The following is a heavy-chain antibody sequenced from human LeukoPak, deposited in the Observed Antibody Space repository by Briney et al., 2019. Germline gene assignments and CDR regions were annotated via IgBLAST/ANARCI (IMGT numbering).Heavy chain of an antibody. CDR2: IYPTGST. CDR1: GYSISSGYY. Sequence: PSETLSLTCTVSGYSISSGYYWGWIRQPPGKGLEWIGNIYPTGSTYYNPSLKSRVTISVDTSKNQFSLKLSSVTAADTAVYYCARRRKGGYCSSTSCYRPVGWFDPWGQGTLVTVSS. J-gene: IGHJ5*02. V-gene: IGHV4-38-2*02. D-gene: IGHD2-2*01. CDR3: ARRRKGGYCSSTSCYRPVGWFDP.